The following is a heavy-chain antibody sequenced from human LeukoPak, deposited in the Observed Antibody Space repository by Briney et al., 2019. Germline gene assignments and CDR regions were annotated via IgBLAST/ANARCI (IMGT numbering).Heavy chain of an antibody. D-gene: IGHD1-26*01. CDR3: ARDGRYYYAFDI. CDR2: IYYSGST. CDR1: GGSFSSGTYS. J-gene: IGHJ3*02. Sequence: SETLSLTCAVSGGSFSSGTYSWSWIRQPPGRGLEWIGYIYYSGSTYYNPSLKSRVTISVDTSKNQFSLKLSSLTAADTAVYYCARDGRYYYAFDIWGQGTMVTVSS. V-gene: IGHV4-30-4*07.